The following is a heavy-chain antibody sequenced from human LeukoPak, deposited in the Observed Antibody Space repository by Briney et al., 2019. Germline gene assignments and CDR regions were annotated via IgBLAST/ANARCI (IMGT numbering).Heavy chain of an antibody. Sequence: PGGSLRLSCAASGFDFSSYAINWVRQAPGKGLQWVAVISYDGSNKYYADSVKGRFTISRDNSKNTLYLQMNSLRAEDTAVYYCARNSLEYSSLDYWGQGTLVTVSS. V-gene: IGHV3-30*04. CDR1: GFDFSSYA. J-gene: IGHJ4*02. CDR2: ISYDGSNK. D-gene: IGHD6-6*01. CDR3: ARNSLEYSSLDY.